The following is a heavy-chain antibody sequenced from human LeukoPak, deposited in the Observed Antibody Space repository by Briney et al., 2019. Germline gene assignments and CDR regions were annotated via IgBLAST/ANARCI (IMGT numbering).Heavy chain of an antibody. CDR2: IIPTFGTA. J-gene: IGHJ5*02. CDR1: GGTFSSYA. Sequence: ASVKVSCKASGGTFSSYAISWVRQAPGQGLEWMGGIIPTFGTANYAQKFQGRVTITADESTSTAYMELSSLRSEDTAVYYCARDVEMATIRWFDPWGQGTLVTVSS. V-gene: IGHV1-69*01. D-gene: IGHD5-24*01. CDR3: ARDVEMATIRWFDP.